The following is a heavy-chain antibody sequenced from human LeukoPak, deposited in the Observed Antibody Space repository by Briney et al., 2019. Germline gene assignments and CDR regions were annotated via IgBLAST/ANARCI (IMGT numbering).Heavy chain of an antibody. CDR3: AKRIAVAGCTDY. CDR2: ISGSGGST. J-gene: IGHJ4*02. Sequence: GGSLRLSCAASGFTFDDYGMSWVRQAPGKGLEWVSAISGSGGSTYYADSVKGRFTISRDNSKNTLYLQMNSLRAEDTAVYYCAKRIAVAGCTDYWGQGTLVTVSS. V-gene: IGHV3-23*01. D-gene: IGHD6-19*01. CDR1: GFTFDDYG.